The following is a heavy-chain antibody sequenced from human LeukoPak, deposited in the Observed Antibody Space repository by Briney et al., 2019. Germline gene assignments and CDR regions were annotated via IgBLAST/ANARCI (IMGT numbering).Heavy chain of an antibody. J-gene: IGHJ4*02. CDR1: GFTFSTCA. V-gene: IGHV3-23*01. Sequence: GGSLRLSCAASGFTFSTCAMSWVRQAPGKGLEWVSDISGGGGSTYYADSVRGRFTISRENSKNTLYLQRNSLRAKDTAVYYCARGEVVTGIDYWGQGTLVTVSS. CDR3: ARGEVVTGIDY. CDR2: ISGGGGST. D-gene: IGHD2-21*02.